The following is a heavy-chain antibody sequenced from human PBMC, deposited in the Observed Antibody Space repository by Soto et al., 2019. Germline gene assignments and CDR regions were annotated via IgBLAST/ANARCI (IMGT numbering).Heavy chain of an antibody. Sequence: GESLKISCKGSGYSFTSYWIGWVRQMPGKGLEWMGIIYPGDSDTRYSPSFQGQVTISADKSISTAYLQWSSPKASDTAMYYCARSRWLQFDAFDIWGQGTMVTVS. J-gene: IGHJ3*02. CDR3: ARSRWLQFDAFDI. CDR1: GYSFTSYW. V-gene: IGHV5-51*01. CDR2: IYPGDSDT. D-gene: IGHD5-12*01.